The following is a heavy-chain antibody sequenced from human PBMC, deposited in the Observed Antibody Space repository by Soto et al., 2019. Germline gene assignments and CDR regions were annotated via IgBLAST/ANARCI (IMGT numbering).Heavy chain of an antibody. Sequence: QVQLVQSGAEVKKPGASVKVSCKASGYTFINYGMHWVRQAPGQRREWMGWINTGNGNTKYSQNFQHRVTFTTNTSASTAFMELSSLTSEDTAVFYCARDIGFYPTDPTSFDYWGQGTLVTVSS. CDR2: INTGNGNT. V-gene: IGHV1-3*04. CDR3: ARDIGFYPTDPTSFDY. D-gene: IGHD2-21*02. J-gene: IGHJ4*02. CDR1: GYTFINYG.